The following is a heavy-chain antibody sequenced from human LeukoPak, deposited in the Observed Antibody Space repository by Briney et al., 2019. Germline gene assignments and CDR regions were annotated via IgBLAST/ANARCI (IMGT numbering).Heavy chain of an antibody. CDR1: GYSFDEYA. V-gene: IGHV3-9*01. CDR3: AKDLERYSYGLNRAFDI. J-gene: IGHJ3*02. Sequence: GGSLRLSCAGSGYSFDEYAMHWVRQAPGKGLEWVSGINWKSDKIGYADSVKGRFTISRDNSKNSLYLQMNSLRVEDTALYYCAKDLERYSYGLNRAFDIWGQGTMVTVSS. CDR2: INWKSDKI. D-gene: IGHD5-18*01.